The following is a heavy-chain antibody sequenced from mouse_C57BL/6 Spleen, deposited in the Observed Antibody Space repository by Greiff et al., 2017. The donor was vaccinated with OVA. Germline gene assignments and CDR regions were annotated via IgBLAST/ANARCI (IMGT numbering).Heavy chain of an antibody. CDR2: IDPSDSYT. J-gene: IGHJ2*01. CDR1: GYTFTSYW. D-gene: IGHD3-2*02. V-gene: IGHV1-69*01. Sequence: QVQLQQPGAELVMPGASVKLSCKASGYTFTSYWMHWVKQRPGQGLEWIGEIDPSDSYTTYNQKFKGKSTSTVDKSSSTAYMQLSSLTSEDSAVYYCARGSSGYDYWGQGTTLTVSS. CDR3: ARGSSGYDY.